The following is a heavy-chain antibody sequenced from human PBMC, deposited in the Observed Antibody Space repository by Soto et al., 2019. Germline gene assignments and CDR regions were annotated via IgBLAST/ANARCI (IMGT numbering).Heavy chain of an antibody. V-gene: IGHV4-4*02. D-gene: IGHD3-10*01. CDR2: IYHSGST. Sequence: QVQLQESGPGLVKPSGTLSLTCAVSGGSISSSNWWSWVRQTPGKGLEWIGEIYHSGSTNYNPSPKSRVTISVDQSKNQFSLKLSSVSAADTAVYYCARERAFGESSPGYYYYGMDVWGQGTTVTVSS. CDR1: GGSISSSNW. CDR3: ARERAFGESSPGYYYYGMDV. J-gene: IGHJ6*02.